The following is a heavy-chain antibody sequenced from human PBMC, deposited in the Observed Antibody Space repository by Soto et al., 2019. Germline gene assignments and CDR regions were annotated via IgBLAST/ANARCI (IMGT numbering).Heavy chain of an antibody. CDR1: GGSISSYY. CDR3: ARRAVSLLTDCFDP. CDR2: IYHSGST. D-gene: IGHD3-16*01. J-gene: IGHJ5*02. V-gene: IGHV4-59*08. Sequence: PSEPLSLTRTVLGGSISSYYWSWIRQPPGKGLGWIGYIYHSGSTNYNPALKSRVTISVASSKSQFSLKLNSVTAADTAVYYCARRAVSLLTDCFDPWGQGTLVTVS.